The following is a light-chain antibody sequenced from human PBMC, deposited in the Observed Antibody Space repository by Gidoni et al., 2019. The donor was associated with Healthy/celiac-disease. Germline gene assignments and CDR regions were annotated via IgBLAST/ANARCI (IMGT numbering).Light chain of an antibody. CDR3: AAWDDSLNGLYV. CDR1: SSNIGSNT. Sequence: QSVLTQPPSASGTPGQRVTISCSGSSSNIGSNTVNWYQQLPGTAPKLLIYSNNKRPSGVPDRFSGSQSGTSASLAISGLQSEDEADYYCAAWDDSLNGLYVFGTGTKVTVL. J-gene: IGLJ1*01. CDR2: SNN. V-gene: IGLV1-44*01.